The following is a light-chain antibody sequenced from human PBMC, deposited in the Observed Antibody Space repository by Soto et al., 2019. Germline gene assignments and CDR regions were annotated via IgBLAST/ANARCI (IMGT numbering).Light chain of an antibody. CDR1: QTLVYSDGITY. CDR3: MHGTDWPWT. CDR2: QVS. Sequence: DVVMTQSPLSLPVTLGQPASISCRSSQTLVYSDGITYLNWFQQRPGQSPRRLIYQVSNRDSGVPERFSGSGSGTDFTLRISRVEAEDVGVYYCMHGTDWPWTFGQGTKVEIE. V-gene: IGKV2-30*01. J-gene: IGKJ1*01.